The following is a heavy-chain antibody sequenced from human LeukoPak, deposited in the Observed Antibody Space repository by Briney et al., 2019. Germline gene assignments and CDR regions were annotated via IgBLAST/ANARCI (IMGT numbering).Heavy chain of an antibody. J-gene: IGHJ4*02. D-gene: IGHD4-23*01. Sequence: PGGSLRLSCAASGFTVSSNYMSWVRQAPGKGLEWVSVIYSGGSTYYADFVKGRSTISRDNSKNTLYLQMNSLRAEDTAVYYCARDAGGNSADYYFDYWGQGTLVTVSS. CDR3: ARDAGGNSADYYFDY. CDR1: GFTVSSNY. V-gene: IGHV3-53*05. CDR2: IYSGGST.